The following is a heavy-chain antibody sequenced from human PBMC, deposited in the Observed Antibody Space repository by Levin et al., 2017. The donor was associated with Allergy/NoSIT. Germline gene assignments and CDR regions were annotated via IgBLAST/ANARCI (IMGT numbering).Heavy chain of an antibody. CDR2: IINSGVGT. J-gene: IGHJ4*02. Sequence: PLETLSLTCAASGFTFNNYAMSWVRQAPGKGLEWVSAIINSGVGTYYADSVKGRFTISRDNSKNTMYLQMNSLRAEDTAVYFCAKDAIRGSDQPYYFDYWGQGTLVTASS. CDR1: GFTFNNYA. V-gene: IGHV3-23*01. CDR3: AKDAIRGSDQPYYFDY. D-gene: IGHD6-19*01.